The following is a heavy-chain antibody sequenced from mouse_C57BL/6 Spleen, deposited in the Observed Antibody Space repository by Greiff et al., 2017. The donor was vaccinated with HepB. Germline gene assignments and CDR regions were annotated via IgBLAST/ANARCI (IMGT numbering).Heavy chain of an antibody. D-gene: IGHD2-3*01. V-gene: IGHV1-55*01. J-gene: IGHJ3*01. Sequence: VQLQQPGAELVKPGASVKMSCKASGYTFTSYWITWVKQRPGQGLEWIGDIYPGSGSTNYNEKFKSKATLTVDTSSSTAYMQLSSLTSEDSAVYYCARSGGGYYYSGFAYWGQGTLVTVSA. CDR2: IYPGSGST. CDR1: GYTFTSYW. CDR3: ARSGGGYYYSGFAY.